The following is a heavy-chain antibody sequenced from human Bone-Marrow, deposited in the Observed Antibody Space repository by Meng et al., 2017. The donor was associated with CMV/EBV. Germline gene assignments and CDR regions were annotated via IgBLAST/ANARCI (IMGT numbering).Heavy chain of an antibody. CDR1: GYSFTTYW. CDR2: MYPGGSET. J-gene: IGHJ4*01. D-gene: IGHD6-19*01. CDR3: ARTMAEAGTGGVDY. Sequence: GESLKISCKGSGYSFTTYWIAWVRQMPGKGLEWMGIMYPGGSETTYSPSFQGHVTISVDKSISPAYLQWSSLKASDTAMYYCARTMAEAGTGGVDYWGQGTLVTVSS. V-gene: IGHV5-51*01.